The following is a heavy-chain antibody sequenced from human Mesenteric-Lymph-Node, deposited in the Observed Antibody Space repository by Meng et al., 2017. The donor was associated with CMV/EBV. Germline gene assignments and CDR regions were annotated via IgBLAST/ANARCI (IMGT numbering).Heavy chain of an antibody. D-gene: IGHD3-9*01. V-gene: IGHV4-34*01. CDR2: INHSGST. CDR1: GWSFCGFS. J-gene: IGHJ4*02. CDR3: ARGSSYDILTGYFDY. Sequence: QVQLHLWGAGLLKPARTLTVTCAVDGWSFCGFSWNWIRQSPEKGLEWIGEINHSGSTTYNPSFTSRSIISVDTSTNQISLNMSSVSAADTAVYYCARGSSYDILTGYFDYWGQGALVTVSS.